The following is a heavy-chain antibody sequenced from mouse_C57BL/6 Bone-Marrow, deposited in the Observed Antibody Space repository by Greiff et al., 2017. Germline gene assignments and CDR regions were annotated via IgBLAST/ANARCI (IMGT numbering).Heavy chain of an antibody. V-gene: IGHV3-6*01. CDR3: ARDGFTTVVALDY. D-gene: IGHD1-1*01. CDR2: ISYDGSN. Sequence: EVHLVESGPGLVKPSQSLSLTCSVTGYSITSGYYWNWIRQFPGNKLEWMGYISYDGSNNYNPSLKNRISITRDTSKNQFFLKLNSVTTEDTATYYCARDGFTTVVALDYWGQGTTLTVSS. CDR1: GYSITSGYY. J-gene: IGHJ2*01.